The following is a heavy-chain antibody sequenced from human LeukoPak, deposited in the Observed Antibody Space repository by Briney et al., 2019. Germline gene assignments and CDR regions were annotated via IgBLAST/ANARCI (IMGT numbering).Heavy chain of an antibody. J-gene: IGHJ4*02. Sequence: ASVKVSCKASGYTFTGYYMHWVRQAPGQGLEWMGWINPNSGGTNYAQQFQGRVTMTRDTSISTAYMELSRLRSGDTAVYYCARGGSSSNNYFDYWGQGTLVTVSS. D-gene: IGHD2-8*01. CDR1: GYTFTGYY. CDR2: INPNSGGT. V-gene: IGHV1-2*02. CDR3: ARGGSSSNNYFDY.